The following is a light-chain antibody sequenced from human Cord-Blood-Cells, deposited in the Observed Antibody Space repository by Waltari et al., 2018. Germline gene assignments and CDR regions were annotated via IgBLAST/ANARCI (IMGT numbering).Light chain of an antibody. J-gene: IGKJ2*01. CDR1: QSISSY. Sequence: DIQMTQSPSSLSASVGDRVTITCRASQSISSYLNWYQQKPGKAPKLLIYAASSLQSGVPSRFSGSGAGTDFTLTSSSLQPEDFSTYYWQQSYSTCRYTFGQGTKLEIK. CDR3: QQSYSTCRYT. V-gene: IGKV1-39*01. CDR2: AAS.